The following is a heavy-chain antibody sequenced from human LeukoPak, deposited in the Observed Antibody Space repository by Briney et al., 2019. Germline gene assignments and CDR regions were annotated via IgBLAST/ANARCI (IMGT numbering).Heavy chain of an antibody. J-gene: IGHJ4*02. CDR1: GYTFTSYD. D-gene: IGHD3-3*01. CDR3: ARATYYDFWSGYSIDY. V-gene: IGHV1-69*13. Sequence: SVKVSCKASGYTFTSYDINWVRQATGQGLEWMGGIIPIFGTANYAQKFQGRVTITADESTSTAYMELSSLRSEDTAVYYCARATYYDFWSGYSIDYWGQGTLVTVSS. CDR2: IIPIFGTA.